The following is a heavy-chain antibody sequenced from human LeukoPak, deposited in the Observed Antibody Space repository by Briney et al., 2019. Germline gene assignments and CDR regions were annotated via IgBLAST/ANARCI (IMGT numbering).Heavy chain of an antibody. CDR2: IYYSGST. D-gene: IGHD6-13*01. Sequence: SETLSLTCTVSGGSMNTSCWTWVRQPPGMGLEWIGYIYYSGSTNYNPSLKSRVTMSVDTSKNQFSLKLSSVTAADTAVYYCASAPGGAGHFDYWGQGTLVTVSS. CDR1: GGSMNTSC. J-gene: IGHJ4*02. V-gene: IGHV4-59*12. CDR3: ASAPGGAGHFDY.